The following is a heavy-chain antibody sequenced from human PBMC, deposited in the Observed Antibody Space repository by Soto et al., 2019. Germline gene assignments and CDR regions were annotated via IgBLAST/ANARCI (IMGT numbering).Heavy chain of an antibody. CDR3: ASRGGTIDFDY. CDR1: GGSISSSSYY. J-gene: IGHJ4*02. Sequence: QLQLQESGPGLVKPSETLSLTCTVSGGSISSSSYYWGWIRQPPGEGLEWIGSIYYCESTYYSPSLKCRVTISVDTSKNPFSLKLSSVTAVYTAVYYCASRGGTIDFDYWGQGTLVTVSS. D-gene: IGHD3-16*01. V-gene: IGHV4-39*01. CDR2: IYYCEST.